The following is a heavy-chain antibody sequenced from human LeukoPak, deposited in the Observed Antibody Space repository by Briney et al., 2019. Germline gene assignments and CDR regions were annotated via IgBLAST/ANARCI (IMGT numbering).Heavy chain of an antibody. CDR1: GFTFRSFW. Sequence: PGGSLRLSCAASGFTFRSFWMHWVRQVPGKGLVWVARIKGDESYTFYADSVKGRFTISRDNAKNTLYLQMNSLRAEDTAVYYCASQADSAYGDYNWGQGTLVTVSS. CDR3: ASQADSAYGDYN. D-gene: IGHD4-17*01. J-gene: IGHJ4*02. V-gene: IGHV3-74*01. CDR2: IKGDESYT.